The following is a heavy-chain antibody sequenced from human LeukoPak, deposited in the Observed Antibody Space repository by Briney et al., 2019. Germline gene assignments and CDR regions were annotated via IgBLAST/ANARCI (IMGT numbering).Heavy chain of an antibody. J-gene: IGHJ4*02. Sequence: GSVKVSCKASGYTFPGYYMHWVRQAPGQGLEWMGWINPNSGGTNYAQKFQGRVTRTRDTSISPAYIELSSLRSDDTAVYYRARSIRQYCSRTSCRGVDYRREGTLPSVSS. D-gene: IGHD2-2*01. V-gene: IGHV1-2*02. CDR1: GYTFPGYY. CDR2: INPNSGGT. CDR3: ARSIRQYCSRTSCRGVDY.